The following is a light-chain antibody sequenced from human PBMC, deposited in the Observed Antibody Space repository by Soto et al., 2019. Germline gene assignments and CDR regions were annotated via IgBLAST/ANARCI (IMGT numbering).Light chain of an antibody. V-gene: IGLV1-47*02. CDR1: DSNIGSNS. CDR2: YNN. J-gene: IGLJ1*01. CDR3: AAWDASLSACV. Sequence: VLTPPPSASWTAGQVVTISCSGGDSNIGSNSVYWYQHLPRMAPKLLIYYNNQRPSGVPDRFSGSRSGTSASLAIVGLRSEDEAVYYCAAWDASLSACVFGNGTKVTVL.